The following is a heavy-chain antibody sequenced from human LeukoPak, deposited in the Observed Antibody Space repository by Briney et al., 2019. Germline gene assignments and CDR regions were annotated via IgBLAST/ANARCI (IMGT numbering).Heavy chain of an antibody. D-gene: IGHD6-19*01. J-gene: IGHJ4*02. CDR2: ISGSGGST. Sequence: GGSLRLSCAASGFTFSTYAMSWVRQAPGKGLEWVSAISGSGGSTYYADSVKGRFTISRDNSRNTLYLQMNSLRAEDTAIYYCTKDDHGGSGWRDYYDYWGQGTLVTVSS. CDR3: TKDDHGGSGWRDYYDY. CDR1: GFTFSTYA. V-gene: IGHV3-23*01.